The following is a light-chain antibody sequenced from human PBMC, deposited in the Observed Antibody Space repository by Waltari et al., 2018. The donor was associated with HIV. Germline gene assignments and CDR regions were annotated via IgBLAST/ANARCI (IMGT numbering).Light chain of an antibody. CDR2: GNT. Sequence: QSVLTQPPSVSGAPGQRVTISSTGSSSNIGAGYAVHWYQKLPGTAPKLLIHGNTNRPSGVPDRFSGSKSGTSASLAITGLQAEDEAEYYCQSYDSRLSGPVVFGGGTKLTVL. V-gene: IGLV1-40*01. CDR1: SSNIGAGYA. CDR3: QSYDSRLSGPVV. J-gene: IGLJ2*01.